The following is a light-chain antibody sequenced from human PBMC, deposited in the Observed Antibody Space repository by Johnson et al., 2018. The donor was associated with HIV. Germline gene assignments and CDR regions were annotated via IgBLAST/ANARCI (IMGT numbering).Light chain of an antibody. CDR3: GTWASSLRAGV. V-gene: IGLV1-51*01. CDR2: DNN. J-gene: IGLJ1*01. Sequence: QSVLTQPPSVSAAPGQKVTISCSGSSSNIGNNYVSWYQQLPGTAPKLLIYDNNKRPSGIPDRFSGSKSGTSATLGITGLQTGDEADYYCGTWASSLRAGVFGTGTWVTVL. CDR1: SSNIGNNY.